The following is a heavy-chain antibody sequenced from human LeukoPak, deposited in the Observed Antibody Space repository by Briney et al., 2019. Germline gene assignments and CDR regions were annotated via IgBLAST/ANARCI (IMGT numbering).Heavy chain of an antibody. CDR3: ARRRLWLHFDY. Sequence: PSETLSLTCAVYGGSFSGYYWSWIRQPPGKGLEWIGEINHSGSTNYNPSLKSRVTISVDTSKNQFSLKLSSVTAADTAVYYCARRRLWLHFDYWGQGTLVTVSS. V-gene: IGHV4-34*01. CDR1: GGSFSGYY. D-gene: IGHD5-24*01. J-gene: IGHJ4*02. CDR2: INHSGST.